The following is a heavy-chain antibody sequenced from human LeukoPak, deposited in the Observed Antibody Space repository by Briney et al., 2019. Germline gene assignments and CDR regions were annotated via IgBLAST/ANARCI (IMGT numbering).Heavy chain of an antibody. J-gene: IGHJ4*02. CDR1: GYSISSGYY. CDR2: IYHSGST. CDR3: ARLWFGELLSFDY. V-gene: IGHV4-38-2*02. D-gene: IGHD3-10*01. Sequence: PSETLSLTCTVSGYSISSGYYWGWIRQPPGKGLEWMGSIYHSGSTYYNPSLKSRVTMSVDTSKNQFSLKLSSVTAADTAVYYCARLWFGELLSFDYWGQGALVTVSS.